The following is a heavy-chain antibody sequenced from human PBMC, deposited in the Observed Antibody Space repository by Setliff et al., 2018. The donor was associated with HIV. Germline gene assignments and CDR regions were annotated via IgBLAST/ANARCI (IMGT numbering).Heavy chain of an antibody. CDR1: GTSLNTYY. J-gene: IGHJ4*02. V-gene: IGHV4-34*01. Sequence: SETLSLTCAVYGTSLNTYYWTWIRYTPGRGLQWIGQIDHSGSTNYNPSLKSRVTISVDTSKNQFSLKLNSVTAADTAVYYCARGRPYYSRRPFDYWGQGTLVTVSS. D-gene: IGHD1-26*01. CDR3: ARGRPYYSRRPFDY. CDR2: IDHSGST.